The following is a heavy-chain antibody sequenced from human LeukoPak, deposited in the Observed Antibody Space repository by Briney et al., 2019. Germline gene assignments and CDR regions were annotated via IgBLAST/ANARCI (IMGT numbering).Heavy chain of an antibody. V-gene: IGHV3-48*01. CDR1: GSTFSSYS. Sequence: PGGSLRLSCAASGSTFSSYSMNWVRQAPGKGLEWVSYISSSSSTIYYADSVKGRFTISRDNAKNSLYLQMNSLRAEDTAVYYCARAEDGSGSYYSGIDWGQGTLVTVSS. D-gene: IGHD3-10*01. J-gene: IGHJ4*02. CDR2: ISSSSSTI. CDR3: ARAEDGSGSYYSGID.